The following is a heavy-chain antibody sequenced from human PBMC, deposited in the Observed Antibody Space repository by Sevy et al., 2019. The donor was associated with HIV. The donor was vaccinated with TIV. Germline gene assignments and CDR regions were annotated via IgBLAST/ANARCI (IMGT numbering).Heavy chain of an antibody. D-gene: IGHD4-17*01. CDR3: ARDLPPSATTLPHFDC. CDR1: GFTFSSYE. V-gene: IGHV3-48*03. Sequence: GGSLRLSCAASGFTFSSYEMNWVRQPPGKGLEWISYISNSGTAMYYSDSVRGRFTISRDNARRSLYLQMNSLRAEDTAVYYCARDLPPSATTLPHFDCWGQGTLVTVSS. J-gene: IGHJ4*02. CDR2: ISNSGTAM.